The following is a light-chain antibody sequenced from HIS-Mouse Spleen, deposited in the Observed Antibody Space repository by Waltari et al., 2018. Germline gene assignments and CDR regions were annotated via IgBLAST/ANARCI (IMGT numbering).Light chain of an antibody. CDR1: QSVLYSSNNKNY. J-gene: IGKJ2*01. CDR2: CAS. V-gene: IGKV4-1*01. Sequence: DIVMTQSPDSLAVSLGERATIDCKSSQSVLYSSNNKNYLAWYQQKPGKPPKLLIYCASTRESGVPDRFSGSGSGTDFTLTISSLQAEDVAVYYCQQYYSTPYTFGQGTKLEIK. CDR3: QQYYSTPYT.